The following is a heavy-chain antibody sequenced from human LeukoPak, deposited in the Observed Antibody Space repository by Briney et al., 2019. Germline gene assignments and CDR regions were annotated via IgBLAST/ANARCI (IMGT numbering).Heavy chain of an antibody. Sequence: GRSLRLSCAASGFTFSSYGMHWVRQAPGKGLVWVSRINGDGSTTSYADSVKGGFTISRDNAKNTLYLQMNSLRAEDTAVYYCATGNYYDGRGYYTFGHWGQGTLVTVSS. J-gene: IGHJ1*01. V-gene: IGHV3-74*01. CDR1: GFTFSSYG. CDR3: ATGNYYDGRGYYTFGH. D-gene: IGHD3-22*01. CDR2: INGDGSTT.